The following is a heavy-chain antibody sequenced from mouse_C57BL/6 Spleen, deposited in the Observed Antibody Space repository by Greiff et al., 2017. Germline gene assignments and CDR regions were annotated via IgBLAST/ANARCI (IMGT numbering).Heavy chain of an antibody. Sequence: LQQPGTELVKPGASVKLSCKASGYTFTSYWMHWVKQRPGQGLEWIGNINPSNGGTNYNAKFKSKATLTVDKSSSTAYMQLSSLTSADSAVCYCARESTTGFSWFAYWGQGTLVTVSA. CDR1: GYTFTSYW. J-gene: IGHJ3*01. CDR3: ARESTTGFSWFAY. CDR2: INPSNGGT. D-gene: IGHD1-1*01. V-gene: IGHV1-53*01.